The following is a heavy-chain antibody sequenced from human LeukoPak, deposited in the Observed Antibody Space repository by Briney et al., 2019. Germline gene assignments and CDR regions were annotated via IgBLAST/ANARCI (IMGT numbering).Heavy chain of an antibody. CDR2: IIPIFGTA. D-gene: IGHD6-13*01. V-gene: IGHV1-69*05. CDR1: GGTFSSYA. CDR3: SRERPPGDSSNWFLEGYFDI. J-gene: IGHJ4*02. Sequence: ASVKVSCKASGGTFSSYAITWVRQAPGQGLEWMGRIIPIFGTANYAQKFQGRVTITTDESTSTAYMELSTLRSDDTAVYYCSRERPPGDSSNWFLEGYFDIWGQGTLVTVSS.